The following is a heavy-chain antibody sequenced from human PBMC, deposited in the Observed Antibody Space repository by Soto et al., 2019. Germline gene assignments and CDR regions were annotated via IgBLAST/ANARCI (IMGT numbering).Heavy chain of an antibody. CDR2: IIPMFGTS. J-gene: IGHJ4*02. V-gene: IGHV1-69*13. Sequence: SVKVSCKASGGTFSGYATSWVRQAPGQGLEWMGEIIPMFGTSNYAQKFQGRVTITADESTSTAYMELSSLRSEDTAVYYCARGSCSSTSCYKEYYFDLWGQGTLVTVSS. CDR3: ARGSCSSTSCYKEYYFDL. CDR1: GGTFSGYA. D-gene: IGHD2-2*02.